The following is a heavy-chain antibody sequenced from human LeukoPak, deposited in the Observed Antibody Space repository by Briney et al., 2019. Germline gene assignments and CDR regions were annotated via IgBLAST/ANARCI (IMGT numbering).Heavy chain of an antibody. CDR1: GYTFTSYD. Sequence: ASVKVSCKAFGYTFTSYDINWVRQAPGQGLEWMGWINPNSGGTNYAQKFQGRVTMTRDTSISTGYMELNRLRSDDTAVYYCARGSAAARSPFDYWGQGTLVTVSS. V-gene: IGHV1-2*02. CDR3: ARGSAAARSPFDY. D-gene: IGHD6-6*01. CDR2: INPNSGGT. J-gene: IGHJ4*02.